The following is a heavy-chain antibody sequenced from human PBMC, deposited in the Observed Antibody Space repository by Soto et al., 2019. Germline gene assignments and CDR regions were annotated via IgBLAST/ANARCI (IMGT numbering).Heavy chain of an antibody. V-gene: IGHV5-51*01. CDR2: IYPADSDA. Sequence: GESLKISCKGSGYSFPSQWIGWVRQTPGKGLEWMGSIYPADSDARYSPSFQGQVIISADKSIRTAYLEWSSLKASDSAMYYCAASIFYYGMDVWGQGTTVTVSS. CDR3: AASIFYYGMDV. J-gene: IGHJ6*02. CDR1: GYSFPSQW.